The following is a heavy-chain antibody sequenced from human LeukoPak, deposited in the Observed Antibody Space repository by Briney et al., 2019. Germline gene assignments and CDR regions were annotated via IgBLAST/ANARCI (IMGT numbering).Heavy chain of an antibody. V-gene: IGHV3-48*03. Sequence: PGGSLRLSCAASGFTFSSYEMNWVRQAPGKGLEWVSYISSTGSTIYYADSVKGRFTISRDNAKNSLYLQMNSLRAGDTAVYYCARQSLRAEDYWGQGTLVTVSS. CDR3: ARQSLRAEDY. CDR2: ISSTGSTI. J-gene: IGHJ4*02. CDR1: GFTFSSYE.